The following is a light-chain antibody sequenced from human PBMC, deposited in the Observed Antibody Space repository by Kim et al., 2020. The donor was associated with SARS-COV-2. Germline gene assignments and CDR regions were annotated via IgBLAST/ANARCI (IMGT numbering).Light chain of an antibody. CDR3: QSYDSSDHVI. V-gene: IGLV6-57*04. Sequence: NFMLTQPHSVSESPGKTVTISCTRSSGSIASNYVQWYQQRPGSAPTTVIYEDSQRPSGVPDRFSGSIDSSSNSASLTISGLKTEDEADYYCQSYDSSDHVIFGGGTQLTVL. CDR1: SGSIASNY. J-gene: IGLJ2*01. CDR2: EDS.